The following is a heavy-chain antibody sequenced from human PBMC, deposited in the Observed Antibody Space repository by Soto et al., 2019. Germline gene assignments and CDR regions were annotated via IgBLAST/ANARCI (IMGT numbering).Heavy chain of an antibody. D-gene: IGHD4-4*01. CDR3: ARTTVTSRGAFDI. CDR2: INPNSGGT. Sequence: ASVKVSCKASGYTFTGYYMHWVRQAPGQGLEWMGWINPNSGGTNYAQKFQGRVTITRDTSISTAYMEPSRLRSDDTAVYYCARTTVTSRGAFDIWGQGTMVT. J-gene: IGHJ3*02. V-gene: IGHV1-2*02. CDR1: GYTFTGYY.